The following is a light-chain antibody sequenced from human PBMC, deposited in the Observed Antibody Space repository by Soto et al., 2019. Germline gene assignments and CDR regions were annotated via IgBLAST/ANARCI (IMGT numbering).Light chain of an antibody. J-gene: IGLJ1*01. CDR2: YNN. CDR1: NSNIASNT. CDR3: AAWDDTLKRYV. V-gene: IGLV1-44*01. Sequence: QSALTQPPSASETPGQTVSISCSGSNSNIASNTVNWYQHLPGTAPKLLIYYNNQRPSGVPDRFSGSKSGTSASLAISGLQPEDESDYYCAAWDDTLKRYVFGTGTKVTVL.